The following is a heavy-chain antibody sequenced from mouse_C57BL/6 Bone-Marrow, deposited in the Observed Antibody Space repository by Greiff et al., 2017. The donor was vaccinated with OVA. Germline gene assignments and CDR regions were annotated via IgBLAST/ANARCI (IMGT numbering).Heavy chain of an antibody. CDR2: ISSGGSYT. J-gene: IGHJ3*01. V-gene: IGHV5-6*01. Sequence: EVKLVESGGDLVKPGGSLKLSCAASGFTFSSYGMSWGRQTPDKRLEWVATISSGGSYTYYPDSVKGRFTISRDNAKNTLYLQMSSLKSEDTAMYYCARTPFAYWGQGTLVTVSA. CDR3: ARTPFAY. CDR1: GFTFSSYG.